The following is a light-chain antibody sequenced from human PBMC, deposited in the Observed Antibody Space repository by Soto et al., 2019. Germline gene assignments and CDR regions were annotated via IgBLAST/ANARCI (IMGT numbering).Light chain of an antibody. Sequence: EIVLTQSPGTLSLSPGERTTLSCRASQSISSTYFAWYQQKPGQAPRLLIYGASSRATGIPDRFSGSGSGTDFTLTISRLEPEDFAVYYCQQYGTSPQTFGQGNRVEIK. CDR3: QQYGTSPQT. CDR2: GAS. CDR1: QSISSTY. J-gene: IGKJ1*01. V-gene: IGKV3-20*01.